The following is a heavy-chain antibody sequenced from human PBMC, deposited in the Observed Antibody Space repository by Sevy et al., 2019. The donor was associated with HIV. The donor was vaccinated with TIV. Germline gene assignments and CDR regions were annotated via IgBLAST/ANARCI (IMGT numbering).Heavy chain of an antibody. Sequence: ASVKVSCKAAGYSFTNFDINWVRQATGQGLEWMGWMNPNNGNTHYAQKFQGRVTMTRSSSENTAYMEVSSLTSEDTAMYYCARARLDYEFWSGSYFSRAPWGYKYYAMDVWGQGTTVTVSS. CDR1: GYSFTNFD. CDR3: ARARLDYEFWSGSYFSRAPWGYKYYAMDV. V-gene: IGHV1-8*01. CDR2: MNPNNGNT. J-gene: IGHJ6*02. D-gene: IGHD3-3*01.